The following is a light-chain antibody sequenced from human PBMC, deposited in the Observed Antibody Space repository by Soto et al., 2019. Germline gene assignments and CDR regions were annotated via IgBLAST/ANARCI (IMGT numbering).Light chain of an antibody. Sequence: QSALSQPASVSGSPGQSITISCTGTSDDIGRYNFVSWYQQHPGKAPKLMIYAVTDRSSGVSDRFSGSKSGNTASLTISGLKTEDEADYYCSSYTTSRAYVFGTGTKLTVL. CDR3: SSYTTSRAYV. CDR2: AVT. CDR1: SDDIGRYNF. J-gene: IGLJ1*01. V-gene: IGLV2-14*01.